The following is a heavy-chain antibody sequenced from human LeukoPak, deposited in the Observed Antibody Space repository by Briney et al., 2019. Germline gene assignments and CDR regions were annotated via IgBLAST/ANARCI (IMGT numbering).Heavy chain of an antibody. CDR1: GYRFTSYW. CDR2: IYPGDSDT. J-gene: IGHJ5*02. D-gene: IGHD1-7*01. Sequence: GESLKISCKGSGYRFTSYWIGWVRQMPGKGLEWMGIIYPGDSDTRYSPSFQGQVTISADKSISTAYLQWSSLKASDTAMYYCARVGVSPITGTTETTNWFDPWGQGTLVTVSS. V-gene: IGHV5-51*01. CDR3: ARVGVSPITGTTETTNWFDP.